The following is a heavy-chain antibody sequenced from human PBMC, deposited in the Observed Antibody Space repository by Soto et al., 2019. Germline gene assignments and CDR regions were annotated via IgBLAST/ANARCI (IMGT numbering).Heavy chain of an antibody. CDR2: IYYSGST. V-gene: IGHV4-59*08. J-gene: IGHJ4*02. Sequence: SETLSLTCTVSGGSISSYYWSWIRQPPGKGLEWIGYIYYSGSTNYNPSLKSRVTISVDTSKNQFSLKLSSVTAADTAVYYCARHYSSSWPGPHIDYWGQGTLVTVSS. CDR1: GGSISSYY. CDR3: ARHYSSSWPGPHIDY. D-gene: IGHD6-13*01.